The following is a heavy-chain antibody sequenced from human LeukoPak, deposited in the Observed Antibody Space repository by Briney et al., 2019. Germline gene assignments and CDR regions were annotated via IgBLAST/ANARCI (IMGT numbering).Heavy chain of an antibody. CDR3: AREVRATGGGDGMDV. J-gene: IGHJ6*02. CDR2: IYYSGST. CDR1: GGSISSSSYY. V-gene: IGHV4-61*01. Sequence: SETLSLTCTVSGGSISSSSYYWSWIRQPPGKGLEWIGYIYYSGSTNYNPSLKSRVTISVDASKNQFSLKLSSVTAADTAVYYCAREVRATGGGDGMDVWGQGTTVTVSS. D-gene: IGHD3-10*01.